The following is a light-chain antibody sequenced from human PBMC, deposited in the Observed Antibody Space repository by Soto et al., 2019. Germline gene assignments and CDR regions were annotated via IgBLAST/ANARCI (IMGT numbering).Light chain of an antibody. J-gene: IGKJ1*01. CDR2: AAS. CDR3: QQSYSTTWT. V-gene: IGKV1-39*01. Sequence: IHMTQSPSSLSASVGDRVPITCLASQGISTYLNWYHQKPGKAPKLLIYAASSLQSGVPSRFSGSGSETDFTLTISSLQPEDFATYSCQQSYSTTWTFGQGTKVDIK. CDR1: QGISTY.